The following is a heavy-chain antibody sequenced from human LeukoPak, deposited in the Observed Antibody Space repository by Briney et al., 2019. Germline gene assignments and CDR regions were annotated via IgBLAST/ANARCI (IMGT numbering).Heavy chain of an antibody. D-gene: IGHD6-6*01. Sequence: ASVKVSCKASGYTFTSYYMHWVRQAPGQGLEWIGIINPSGGSTSYAQKFQGRVTMTRDTSTSTVYMELSSLRSEDTAVYYCARDRVKYSSSSGGSSSPYWFDPWGQGTLVTVSS. CDR2: INPSGGST. CDR1: GYTFTSYY. CDR3: ARDRVKYSSSSGGSSSPYWFDP. V-gene: IGHV1-46*01. J-gene: IGHJ5*02.